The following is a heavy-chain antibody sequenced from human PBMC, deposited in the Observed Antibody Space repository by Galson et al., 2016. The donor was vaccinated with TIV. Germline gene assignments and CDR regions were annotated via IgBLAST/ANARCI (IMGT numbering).Heavy chain of an antibody. Sequence: SLRLSCAVSDVTFSSSVMTWVRQAPGKGLEWVSTISGIYGHTHYAESVKGRLTISGDNSKNSMFMQINSLRAEDTDMYYCAKGGYSSCHCGAFDNWGQGTMVTVSS. V-gene: IGHV3-23*01. CDR3: AKGGYSSCHCGAFDN. CDR2: ISGIYGHT. D-gene: IGHD3-22*01. CDR1: DVTFSSSV. J-gene: IGHJ3*02.